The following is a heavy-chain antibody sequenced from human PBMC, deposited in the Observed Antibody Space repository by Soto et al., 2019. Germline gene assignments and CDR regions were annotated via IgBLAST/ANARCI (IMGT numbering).Heavy chain of an antibody. Sequence: QVQLVESGGGVVQPGRSLRLSCAASGFTFSSYAMHWVRQAPGKGLEWVAVISYDGSNKYYADSVKGRFTISRDNSKNTLYLQMNSLRAEDTAVYDCARRRGRAVVTEVDYWGQGTLVTVSS. CDR2: ISYDGSNK. CDR3: ARRRGRAVVTEVDY. V-gene: IGHV3-30-3*01. CDR1: GFTFSSYA. J-gene: IGHJ4*02. D-gene: IGHD3-16*01.